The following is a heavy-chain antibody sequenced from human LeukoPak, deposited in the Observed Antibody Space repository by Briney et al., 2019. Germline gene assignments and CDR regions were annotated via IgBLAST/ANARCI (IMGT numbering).Heavy chain of an antibody. Sequence: ASVKVSCKASGYTFTGYYMHWVRQAPGQGLEWMGWINPNSGGTNYAQKFQGRVTMTRDTSISTAYMELSRLRSDYTAVYYCARDYRPKTAYSSSSIWYWGQGTLVTVSS. CDR3: ARDYRPKTAYSSSSIWY. D-gene: IGHD6-6*01. J-gene: IGHJ4*02. V-gene: IGHV1-2*02. CDR2: INPNSGGT. CDR1: GYTFTGYY.